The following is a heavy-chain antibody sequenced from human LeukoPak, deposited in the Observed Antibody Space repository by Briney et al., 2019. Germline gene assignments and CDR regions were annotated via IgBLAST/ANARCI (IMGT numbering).Heavy chain of an antibody. J-gene: IGHJ4*02. CDR3: ARIVATTPIYYFDY. Sequence: GASVKVSCKASGYTFTGYYMHWVRQAPGQGLEWMGWINPNSGGTNYAQKFQGRVTMTRDTSISTAYMELSRLRSDDTAVYYCARIVATTPIYYFDYWGQGTLVTVSS. D-gene: IGHD5-12*01. CDR2: INPNSGGT. CDR1: GYTFTGYY. V-gene: IGHV1-2*02.